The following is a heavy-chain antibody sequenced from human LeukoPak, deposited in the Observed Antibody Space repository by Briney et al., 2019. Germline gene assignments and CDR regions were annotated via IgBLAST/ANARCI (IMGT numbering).Heavy chain of an antibody. D-gene: IGHD3-10*02. CDR3: VRDMFGGRDY. CDR1: GFTFSSYW. V-gene: IGHV3-74*01. Sequence: PGGSLRLSCATSGFTFSSYWMHWVRQVPGKGLAWVSRIDEFGSVTNSADSVQGRFSISRDNAKNALYLQMNSLRAEDTAVYYCVRDMFGGRDYWGQGTLVTLSS. J-gene: IGHJ4*02. CDR2: IDEFGSVT.